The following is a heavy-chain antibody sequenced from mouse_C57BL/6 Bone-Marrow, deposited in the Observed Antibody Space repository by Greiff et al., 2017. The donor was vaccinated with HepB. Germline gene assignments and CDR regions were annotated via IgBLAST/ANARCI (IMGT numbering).Heavy chain of an antibody. J-gene: IGHJ3*01. V-gene: IGHV1-81*01. CDR1: GYTFTSYG. D-gene: IGHD2-4*01. Sequence: QVHVKQSGAELARPGASVKLSCKASGYTFTSYGISWVKQRTGQGLEWIGEIYPRSGNTYYNEKFKGKATLTADKSSSTAYMELRSLTSEDSAVYFCARADYDYDWGFAYWGQGTLVTV. CDR2: IYPRSGNT. CDR3: ARADYDYDWGFAY.